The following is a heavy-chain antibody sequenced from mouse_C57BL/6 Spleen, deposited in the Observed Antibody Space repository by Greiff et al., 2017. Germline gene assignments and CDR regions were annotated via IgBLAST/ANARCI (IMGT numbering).Heavy chain of an antibody. J-gene: IGHJ4*01. CDR1: GFTFSSYA. V-gene: IGHV5-4*01. CDR3: ARDEAPGYAMDY. CDR2: ISDGGSYT. D-gene: IGHD3-1*01. Sequence: EVKLMESGGGLVKPGGSLKLSCAASGFTFSSYAMSWVRQTPEKRLEWVATISDGGSYTYYPDNVKGRFTISRDNAKNNLYLQMSHLKSEDTAMYYCARDEAPGYAMDYWGQGTSVTVSS.